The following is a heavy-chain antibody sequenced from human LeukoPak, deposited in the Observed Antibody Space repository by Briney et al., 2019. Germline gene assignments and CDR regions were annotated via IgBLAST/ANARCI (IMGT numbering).Heavy chain of an antibody. CDR1: GGSISSGSYY. Sequence: SETLSLTCTVSGGSISSGSYYWSWIRQPAGKGLEWIGRIYTCGSTNYNPSLKSRVTISVDTSKNQFSLKLSSVTAADTAVYYCARDRPVYCSSTSCYYYYMDVWGKGTTVTVSS. CDR3: ARDRPVYCSSTSCYYYYMDV. J-gene: IGHJ6*03. D-gene: IGHD2-2*01. CDR2: IYTCGST. V-gene: IGHV4-61*02.